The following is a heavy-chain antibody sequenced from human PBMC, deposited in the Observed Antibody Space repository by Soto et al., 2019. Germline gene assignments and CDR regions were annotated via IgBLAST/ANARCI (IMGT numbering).Heavy chain of an antibody. CDR3: AKEVYNPVLFLGTYYYYYYGMDV. J-gene: IGHJ6*02. CDR1: GFTFSSYA. Sequence: PGGSLSLSCAASGFTFSSYAMSWVRQAPGKGLEWVSAISGSGGSTYYADSVKGRFTISRDNSKNTLYLQMNSLRAEDTAVYYCAKEVYNPVLFLGTYYYYYYGMDVWGQGTTVTVSS. V-gene: IGHV3-23*01. D-gene: IGHD3-3*01. CDR2: ISGSGGST.